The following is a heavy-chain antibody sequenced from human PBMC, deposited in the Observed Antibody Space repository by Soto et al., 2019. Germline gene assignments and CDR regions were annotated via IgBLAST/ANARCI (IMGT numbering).Heavy chain of an antibody. CDR1: GFTFSTYA. V-gene: IGHV3-64*01. Sequence: GGSLRLSCATSGFTFSTYAMHWVRQAPGKGLEYVSAISSNGRSTYYANSVKGRFTISRDNSKNTLYLQMNSLRAEDTAVYYCAKDAVIAARRRSLTQNRGQGTLVTVSS. CDR2: ISSNGRST. CDR3: AKDAVIAARRRSLTQN. D-gene: IGHD6-6*01. J-gene: IGHJ4*02.